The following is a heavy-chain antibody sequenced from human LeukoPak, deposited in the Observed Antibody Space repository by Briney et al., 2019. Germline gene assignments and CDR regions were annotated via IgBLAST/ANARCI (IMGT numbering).Heavy chain of an antibody. CDR3: ARAGCSSTSCPFGS. CDR1: GGTFSSYA. J-gene: IGHJ4*02. D-gene: IGHD2-2*01. CDR2: IIPILGIA. Sequence: SVRVSCKASGGTFSSYAISWVRQAPGQGLEWMGRIIPILGIANYAQKFQGRVTITADESTSTAYMELSSLRSEDTAVYYCARAGCSSTSCPFGSWGQGTLVTVSS. V-gene: IGHV1-69*04.